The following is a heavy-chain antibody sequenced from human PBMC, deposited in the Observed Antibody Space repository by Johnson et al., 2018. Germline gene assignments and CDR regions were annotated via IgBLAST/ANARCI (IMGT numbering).Heavy chain of an antibody. J-gene: IGHJ6*03. V-gene: IGHV3-23*04. Sequence: VQLVQSGGGLVQPGGSLRLSCAAYGFSFSSYAMAWVRQDQGKGLEWVSAISGGGASTYYADSVKGRFHMSRDNSKNTLFLQMNSLRAEDTAMYYCAKNTYYYDGSAYSTSYYYYYMDVWGKGTTVTVSS. CDR2: ISGGGAST. CDR1: GFSFSSYA. D-gene: IGHD3-22*01. CDR3: AKNTYYYDGSAYSTSYYYYYMDV.